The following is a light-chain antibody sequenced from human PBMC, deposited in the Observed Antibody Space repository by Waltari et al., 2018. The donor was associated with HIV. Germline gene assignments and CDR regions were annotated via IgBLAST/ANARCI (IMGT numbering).Light chain of an antibody. CDR3: SSYTTRASVV. CDR1: SPNVGARY. Sequence: QSVLTQPPSVSAAPGQQVTISCSGGSPNVGARYVYWYQQPPGTAPKLLIYDDDKRPSGIPDRFSGSKSGTSATLGITGLQAEDEAVYFCSSYTTRASVVFGGGTKLTVL. V-gene: IGLV1-51*01. CDR2: DDD. J-gene: IGLJ2*01.